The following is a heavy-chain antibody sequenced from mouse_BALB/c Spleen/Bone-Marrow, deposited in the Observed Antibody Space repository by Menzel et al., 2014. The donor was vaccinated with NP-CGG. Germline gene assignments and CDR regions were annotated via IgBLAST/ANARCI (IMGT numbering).Heavy chain of an antibody. CDR2: IDTSDSYT. J-gene: IGHJ1*01. V-gene: IGHV1-69*01. CDR1: GYTVTDYW. D-gene: IGHD1-2*01. CDR3: ARSAGYWYFDV. Sequence: QVQLQQPGAELVMPGASVKMSCKASGYTVTDYWMHWVKQRPGQGLEWIGAIDTSDSYTSYNQKFKGKATLTVDESSSTAYMQLSSLTSEDSAVYYCARSAGYWYFDVWGAGTTVTVSS.